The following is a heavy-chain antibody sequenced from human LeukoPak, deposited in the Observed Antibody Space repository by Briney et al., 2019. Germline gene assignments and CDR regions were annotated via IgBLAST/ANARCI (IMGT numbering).Heavy chain of an antibody. V-gene: IGHV3-11*01. D-gene: IGHD2-2*01. CDR2: ISSSSSTM. CDR3: ATGPGYCSSTSCSVFYY. Sequence: GGSLRLSCAASGFAFTDYYMSWIRQAPGKGLEWVSYISSSSSTMYYADSVKGRFTISRDNAKNSLYLQINSLRAEDPAVYYCATGPGYCSSTSCSVFYYWGQGTLVAVSS. J-gene: IGHJ4*02. CDR1: GFAFTDYY.